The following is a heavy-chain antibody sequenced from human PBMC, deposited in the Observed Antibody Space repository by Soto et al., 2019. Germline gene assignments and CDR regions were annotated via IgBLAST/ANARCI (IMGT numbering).Heavy chain of an antibody. J-gene: IGHJ4*02. Sequence: NPGGSLRLSCAASGFTFSNAWMNWFRQAPGKGLEWVGRIKSKTDGGTTDYAAPVKGRFTISRDDSKNTLYLQMNSLKTEDTAVYYCTTSYYYDSSGYLDYWGQGTLVTVSS. CDR1: GFTFSNAW. D-gene: IGHD3-22*01. CDR2: IKSKTDGGTT. V-gene: IGHV3-15*07. CDR3: TTSYYYDSSGYLDY.